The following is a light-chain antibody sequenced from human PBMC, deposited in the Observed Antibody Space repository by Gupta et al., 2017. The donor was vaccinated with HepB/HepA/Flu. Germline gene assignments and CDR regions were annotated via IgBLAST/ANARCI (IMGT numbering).Light chain of an antibody. Sequence: DIVMPQSPNSLAVSLGDRATINCKSSQSVLDSSSNRKYVAWYQQKPRRPPRLLIYWASSRESGVPDRFSGSGSATDFTLTISSLQAEDVAVYYCQQYDSSPYTFGQGTKVEIK. CDR1: QSVLDSSSNRKY. CDR3: QQYDSSPYT. V-gene: IGKV4-1*01. J-gene: IGKJ2*01. CDR2: WAS.